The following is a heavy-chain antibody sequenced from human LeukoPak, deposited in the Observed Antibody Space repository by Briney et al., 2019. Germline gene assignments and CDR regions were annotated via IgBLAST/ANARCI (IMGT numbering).Heavy chain of an antibody. V-gene: IGHV4-59*01. D-gene: IGHD3-22*01. J-gene: IGHJ3*02. CDR3: ARGHYYDSSGSRDAFDI. CDR1: GRSLSSYY. CDR2: IYYSGST. Sequence: SETLTLISTVPGRSLSSYYWRWILQPPGNGLQRFGYIYYSGSTNYNPSLKSRVTISVDTSKNQFSLKLSPVTAADTAVYYCARGHYYDSSGSRDAFDIWGQGTMVTVSS.